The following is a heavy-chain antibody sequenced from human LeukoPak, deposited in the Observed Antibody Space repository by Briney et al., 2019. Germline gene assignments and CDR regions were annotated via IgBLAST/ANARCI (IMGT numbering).Heavy chain of an antibody. D-gene: IGHD2-21*02. CDR1: GFTLSSYS. CDR3: ARDSNCGGDCYPLDY. CDR2: ITWSGSTI. Sequence: GGSLRLSCAASGFTLSSYSMNWVRQAPGKGLEWISHITWSGSTIFYADSVKGRFTISRDNAKNSLYLQMNSLQAEDTAVYYCARDSNCGGDCYPLDYWGQGTLVTVSS. V-gene: IGHV3-48*04. J-gene: IGHJ4*02.